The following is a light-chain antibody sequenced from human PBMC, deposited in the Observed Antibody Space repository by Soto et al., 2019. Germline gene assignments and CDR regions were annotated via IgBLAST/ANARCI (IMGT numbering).Light chain of an antibody. V-gene: IGLV4-69*01. CDR3: QTWGTGTVVV. J-gene: IGLJ2*01. Sequence: QPVLTQSPSASASLGASVKLTCTLSSGHSSYAIAWHQQQPEKGPRYLMKLNSDGSHSKGDGIPDRFSGSSSGAERYLTISSLQSEDEADYYCQTWGTGTVVVFGGGTKVTVL. CDR1: SGHSSYA. CDR2: LNSDGSH.